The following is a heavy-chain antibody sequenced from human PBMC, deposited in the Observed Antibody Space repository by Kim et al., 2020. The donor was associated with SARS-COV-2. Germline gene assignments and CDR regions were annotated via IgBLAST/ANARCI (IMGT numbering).Heavy chain of an antibody. J-gene: IGHJ6*02. Sequence: GGSLRLSCAASGFTFSSYGMHWVRQAPGKGLEWVAVIWYDGSNKYYADSVKGRFTISRDNSKNTLYLQMNSLRAEDTAVYYCAKNRDCYYYGMEVWGQGTAVTVSS. CDR1: GFTFSSYG. CDR3: AKNRDCYYYGMEV. CDR2: IWYDGSNK. V-gene: IGHV3-33*06.